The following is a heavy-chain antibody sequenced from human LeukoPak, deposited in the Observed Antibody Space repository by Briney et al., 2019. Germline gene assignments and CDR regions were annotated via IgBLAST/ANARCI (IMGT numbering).Heavy chain of an antibody. CDR3: ARVSYYYDSSGYHDAFDI. V-gene: IGHV4-30-4*08. CDR2: IYYSGST. D-gene: IGHD3-22*01. Sequence: SETLSLTCTVSGGSISSGDYYWSWIRQPPGKGLEWIGYIYYSGSTYYNPSLKSRVTISVDTSKNQFSLKLSSVTAADTAVYYCARVSYYYDSSGYHDAFDIWGQGTMVTVSS. J-gene: IGHJ3*02. CDR1: GGSISSGDYY.